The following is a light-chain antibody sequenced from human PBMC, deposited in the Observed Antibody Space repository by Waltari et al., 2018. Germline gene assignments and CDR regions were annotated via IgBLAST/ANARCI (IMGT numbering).Light chain of an antibody. CDR3: QQRSNWLFT. Sequence: ETVLTQSPATLSLSPGERATLSCRASQSVSRYLAWYQQKPGQAPRLLIYDATNRATGIPARFRGSGSGTVFTLTSSSLEPEDLAVYYCQQRSNWLFTFGPGTKVDIK. V-gene: IGKV3-11*01. CDR1: QSVSRY. CDR2: DAT. J-gene: IGKJ3*01.